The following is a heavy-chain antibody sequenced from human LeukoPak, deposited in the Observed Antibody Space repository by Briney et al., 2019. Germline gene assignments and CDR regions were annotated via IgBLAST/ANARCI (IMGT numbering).Heavy chain of an antibody. J-gene: IGHJ4*02. D-gene: IGHD2-21*02. Sequence: PSETLSLTCTVSGGSISSSSYYWGWIRQPPGKGLEWIGSIYYSGSTYYNPSLKSRVTISVDTSKNQFSLKLSSVTAADTAVYYCARGVTPPDYWGQGTLVTVSS. V-gene: IGHV4-39*07. CDR3: ARGVTPPDY. CDR2: IYYSGST. CDR1: GGSISSSSYY.